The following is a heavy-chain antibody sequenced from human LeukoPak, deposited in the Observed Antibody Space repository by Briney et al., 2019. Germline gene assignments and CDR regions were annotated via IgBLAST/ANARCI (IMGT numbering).Heavy chain of an antibody. CDR2: IYTSGST. D-gene: IGHD6-13*01. J-gene: IGHJ6*03. V-gene: IGHV4-4*07. Sequence: PSETLSLTCTVSGGSISSYYWSWIRQPAGKGLEWIGRIYTSGSTNYNPSLKSRVTMSVDTSKNQFSLKLSSVTAADPAVYYCARVLHAAAGTAYYYMDVWGKGTTVTVSS. CDR1: GGSISSYY. CDR3: ARVLHAAAGTAYYYMDV.